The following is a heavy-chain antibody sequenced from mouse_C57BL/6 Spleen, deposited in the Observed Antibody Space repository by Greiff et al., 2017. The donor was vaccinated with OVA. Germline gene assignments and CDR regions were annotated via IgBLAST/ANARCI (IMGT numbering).Heavy chain of an antibody. D-gene: IGHD1-1*02. CDR2: SRNKANDYTT. CDR1: GFTFSDFY. V-gene: IGHV7-1*01. J-gene: IGHJ4*01. Sequence: EVQRVESGGGLVQSGRSLRLSCATSGFTFSDFYMDWVRQAPGKGLEWIAASRNKANDYTTEYSASVKGRFIVSRDTSQSIRYLQMDALGAEDTAIYYSARGWWDAMDYWGQGTSVTVSS. CDR3: ARGWWDAMDY.